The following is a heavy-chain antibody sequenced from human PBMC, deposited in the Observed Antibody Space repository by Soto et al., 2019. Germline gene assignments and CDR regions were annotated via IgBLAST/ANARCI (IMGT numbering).Heavy chain of an antibody. Sequence: GGSLRLSCAAYGFTFSTYGMHWVRQAPGKGLEWVAVISNDGSNKYYGDSVKGRFTISRDNSKNSLYLQMDSLRAEDTAVYYCAKTPTSSGYYSKFDYWGQGTLVTVSS. CDR1: GFTFSTYG. CDR2: ISNDGSNK. D-gene: IGHD3-3*01. CDR3: AKTPTSSGYYSKFDY. J-gene: IGHJ4*02. V-gene: IGHV3-30*18.